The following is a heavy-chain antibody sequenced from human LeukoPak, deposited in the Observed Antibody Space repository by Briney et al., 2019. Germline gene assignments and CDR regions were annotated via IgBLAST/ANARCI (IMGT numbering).Heavy chain of an antibody. Sequence: GGSLRLSCAASGFTFSSHSMNWVRQAPGKGLEWVSAISGSGGSTYYADSVKGRFTISRDNSKNTLYLQMNSLRAEDTAVYYCASVYGSGYSYYFDYWGQGTLVTVSS. CDR3: ASVYGSGYSYYFDY. D-gene: IGHD3-22*01. J-gene: IGHJ4*02. CDR2: ISGSGGST. CDR1: GFTFSSHS. V-gene: IGHV3-23*01.